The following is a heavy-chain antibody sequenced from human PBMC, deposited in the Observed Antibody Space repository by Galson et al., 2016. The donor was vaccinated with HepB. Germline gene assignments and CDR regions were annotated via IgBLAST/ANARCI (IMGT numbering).Heavy chain of an antibody. CDR1: GGSISSGSYF. J-gene: IGHJ5*02. Sequence: TLSLTCTVSGGSISSGSYFWGWVRQHPGKGLEWIGYISYSWNTHYNPSLRSRVTISADKPKNQFSLKVNSATAADTAVYFCARQYNMIFDPWGQGTLVTVSS. D-gene: IGHD1-1*01. V-gene: IGHV4-31*03. CDR2: ISYSWNT. CDR3: ARQYNMIFDP.